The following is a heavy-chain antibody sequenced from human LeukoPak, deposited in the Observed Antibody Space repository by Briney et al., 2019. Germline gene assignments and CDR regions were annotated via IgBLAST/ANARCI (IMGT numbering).Heavy chain of an antibody. J-gene: IGHJ4*02. V-gene: IGHV4-38-2*02. D-gene: IGHD3-10*01. CDR3: AASSRAYGSGSYSRFDY. Sequence: SETLSLTCTVSGYSISSGYYWGWIRQPPGKGLEWIGSIYHSGSTYYNQSLKSRDTISVDTSKNQFSLKLSSVTAADTAVYYCAASSRAYGSGSYSRFDYWGQGTLVTVSS. CDR2: IYHSGST. CDR1: GYSISSGYY.